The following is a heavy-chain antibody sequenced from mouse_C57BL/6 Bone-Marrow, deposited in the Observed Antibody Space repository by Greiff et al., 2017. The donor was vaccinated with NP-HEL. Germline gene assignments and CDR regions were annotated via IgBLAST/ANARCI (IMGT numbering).Heavy chain of an antibody. D-gene: IGHD2-3*01. V-gene: IGHV10-3*01. J-gene: IGHJ4*01. CDR1: GFTFNTYA. Sequence: EVQVVESGGGLVQPKGSLKLSCAASGFTFNTYAMHWVRQAPGKGLEWVARIRSKSSNYATYYADSVKDRFTISRDDSQSMLYLQMNNLKTEDTAMYYCVREKWLLRGYAMDYWGQGTSVTVSS. CDR3: VREKWLLRGYAMDY. CDR2: IRSKSSNYAT.